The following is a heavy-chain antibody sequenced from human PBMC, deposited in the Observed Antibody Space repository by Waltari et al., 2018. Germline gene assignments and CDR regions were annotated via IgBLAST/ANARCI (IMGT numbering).Heavy chain of an antibody. CDR2: IKRIIDGETT. D-gene: IGHD6-13*01. V-gene: IGHV3-15*01. CDR1: GFTFSNCW. Sequence: EVQLVESGAGLVQPGGSLRLSCVASGFTFSNCWMSWVRQAPGKGLEWVARIKRIIDGETTDYAASVKGRFTISRDDSENTLYLRMNSLKTEDTAVYYCATALVAAGPTVRFDSWGQGVLVTVSS. CDR3: ATALVAAGPTVRFDS. J-gene: IGHJ4*02.